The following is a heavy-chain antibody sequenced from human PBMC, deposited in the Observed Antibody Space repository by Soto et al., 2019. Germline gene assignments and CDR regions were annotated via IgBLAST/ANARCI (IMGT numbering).Heavy chain of an antibody. Sequence: GGSLRLSCAASGFTFTIFAMSWVRQSPGKGLEWVSTISGSGGSTYYADAVKGRFTISRDNSMGTLYLQMKSLRVEDTAIYYCAKEVSLGSTVDLGYWGQGTPVTVSS. CDR2: ISGSGGST. V-gene: IGHV3-23*01. CDR1: GFTFTIFA. D-gene: IGHD7-27*01. CDR3: AKEVSLGSTVDLGY. J-gene: IGHJ4*02.